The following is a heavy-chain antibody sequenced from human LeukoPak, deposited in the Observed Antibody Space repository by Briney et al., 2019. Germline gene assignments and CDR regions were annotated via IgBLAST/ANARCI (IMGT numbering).Heavy chain of an antibody. J-gene: IGHJ4*02. CDR1: GGSISSSSYY. CDR2: IYYSGGT. CDR3: ARRSMTTVTD. D-gene: IGHD4-17*01. V-gene: IGHV4-39*01. Sequence: SETLSLTCTVSGGSISSSSYYWGWIRQPPGKGLEWIGSIYYSGGTYSNPSLKSRVTISVDTSKNQFSLKPTSVTAADTAVYYCARRSMTTVTDWGQGTLVTVSS.